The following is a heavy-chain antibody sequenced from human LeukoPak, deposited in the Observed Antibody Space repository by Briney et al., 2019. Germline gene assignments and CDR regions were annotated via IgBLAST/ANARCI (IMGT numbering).Heavy chain of an antibody. D-gene: IGHD6-19*01. CDR2: ISGSGGST. V-gene: IGHV3-23*01. CDR3: AKDKVLSGWYLFDY. Sequence: PGGSLRLSCAASGFTFSSYAMSWVRQAPGKGLEWVSAISGSGGSTYYADSVKGRFTTSRDNSKNTLYLQMNSLRAEDTAVYYCAKDKVLSGWYLFDYWGQGTLVTVSS. J-gene: IGHJ4*02. CDR1: GFTFSSYA.